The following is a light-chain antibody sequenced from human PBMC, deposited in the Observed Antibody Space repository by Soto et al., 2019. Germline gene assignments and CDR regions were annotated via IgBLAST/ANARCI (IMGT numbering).Light chain of an antibody. CDR3: NSYEGGGRYV. Sequence: QSVLTQPASVSGSPGQSVTISCTGTSSDVGAYNLVSWYQQYPGKAPKLMIDEVSNRPSGVSNRFSGSKSGNTASLTIAGLQAEDEAYYYCCNSYEGGGRYVFGTGTKLTV. J-gene: IGLJ1*01. CDR2: EVS. CDR1: SSDVGAYNL. V-gene: IGLV2-14*01.